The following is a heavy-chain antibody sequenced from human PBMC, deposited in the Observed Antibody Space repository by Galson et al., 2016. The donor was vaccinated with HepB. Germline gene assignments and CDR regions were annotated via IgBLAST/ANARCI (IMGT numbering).Heavy chain of an antibody. D-gene: IGHD2-21*02. CDR2: IYPGDSDT. J-gene: IGHJ4*02. CDR3: ARSYCGGDCYENYFDY. Sequence: QSGAEVKKPGESLKISCKGSGYSFTNYWVGWVRQMPGKGLEWMGIIYPGDSDTRYSPSFQGQVTISADKSINTAYLQWSSLQASDTAMYYCARSYCGGDCYENYFDYWGQGTLVTVSS. V-gene: IGHV5-51*01. CDR1: GYSFTNYW.